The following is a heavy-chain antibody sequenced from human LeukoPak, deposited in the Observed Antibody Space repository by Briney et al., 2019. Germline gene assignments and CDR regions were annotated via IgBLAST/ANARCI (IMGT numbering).Heavy chain of an antibody. CDR2: IHYSGNT. Sequence: ASETLSLTCTVSGGSISSSKSYWGWIRQPPGQGLEWIGSIHYSGNTYYNPSLKSRVTISVDTSKNQFSLKLSSVTAADTAVYYCARIGASHYYYGMDVWGQGTTVTVSS. V-gene: IGHV4-39*07. CDR1: GGSISSSKSY. D-gene: IGHD1-26*01. J-gene: IGHJ6*02. CDR3: ARIGASHYYYGMDV.